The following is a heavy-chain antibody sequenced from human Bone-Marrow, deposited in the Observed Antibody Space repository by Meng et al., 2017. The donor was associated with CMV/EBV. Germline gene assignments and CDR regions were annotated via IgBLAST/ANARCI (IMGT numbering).Heavy chain of an antibody. J-gene: IGHJ6*02. Sequence: SVKVSCKASGYTFTYRSLHWVRQAPGQALEWMGWITPFNGNTNYAQKFQDRVTITRDRSMSTAYMELSSLRSEDTAMYYCATSGRITIFGVVIISDYYGMDVWGQGTTVTVSS. CDR1: GYTFTYRS. D-gene: IGHD3-3*01. CDR3: ATSGRITIFGVVIISDYYGMDV. CDR2: ITPFNGNT. V-gene: IGHV1-45*02.